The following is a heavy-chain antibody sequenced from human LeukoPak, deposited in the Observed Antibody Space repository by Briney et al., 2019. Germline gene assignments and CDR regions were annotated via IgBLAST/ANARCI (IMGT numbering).Heavy chain of an antibody. D-gene: IGHD3-16*01. J-gene: IGHJ4*02. Sequence: SETLSLTCSVSGVSITSGSYYWGWIRQSAGKGLEWIGRVHSSGDIYHNAAFRSRAAVSGDASKNQFSLQLASVTAADTAVYYCARGASPKDAVFFDYWAQGALITVSS. CDR1: GVSITSGSYY. CDR2: VHSSGDI. CDR3: ARGASPKDAVFFDY. V-gene: IGHV4-61*02.